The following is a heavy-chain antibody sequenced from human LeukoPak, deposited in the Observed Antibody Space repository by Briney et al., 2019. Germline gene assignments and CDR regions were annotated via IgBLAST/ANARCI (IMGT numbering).Heavy chain of an antibody. V-gene: IGHV4-34*01. CDR1: GVSFSGYY. CDR2: MSHSGSP. J-gene: IGHJ4*02. Sequence: SETLSLTCAVYGVSFSGYYWSWIRQPLGKGLEWIGEMSHSGSPNYNPSLKSRVTISVHTSKNQFSLKLSSVTAAATAVYYCARRRAPGITMIVVVIKPYFDYWGQGTLVTVSS. CDR3: ARRRAPGITMIVVVIKPYFDY. D-gene: IGHD3-22*01.